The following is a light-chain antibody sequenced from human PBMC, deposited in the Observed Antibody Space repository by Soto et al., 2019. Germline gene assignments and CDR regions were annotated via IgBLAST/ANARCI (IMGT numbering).Light chain of an antibody. CDR3: QQYGNYSRT. CDR2: RAS. Sequence: DIQMTQSPSTLSASVGDRVTITCRASHSISNWLAWYQQKPGKAPKLLIYRASNLEGGVPSRFSGSGSVTEFTLTISSLQPDDFATYYCQQYGNYSRTFGQGTKVDI. J-gene: IGKJ1*01. V-gene: IGKV1-5*03. CDR1: HSISNW.